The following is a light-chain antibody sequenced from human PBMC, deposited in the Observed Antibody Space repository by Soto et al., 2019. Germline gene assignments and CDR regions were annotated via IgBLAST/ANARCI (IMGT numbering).Light chain of an antibody. CDR3: QQANSFPLT. Sequence: DIPMTQSPSAVSAAVGARAPITCRASQGISSWLAWYQQKPGKAPKLLTYAASSLKRGVPSRFSGSGSVTDFTLTISSLQPDDVAHYYCQQANSFPLTFGGGTKVEIK. CDR2: AAS. V-gene: IGKV1-12*01. J-gene: IGKJ4*01. CDR1: QGISSW.